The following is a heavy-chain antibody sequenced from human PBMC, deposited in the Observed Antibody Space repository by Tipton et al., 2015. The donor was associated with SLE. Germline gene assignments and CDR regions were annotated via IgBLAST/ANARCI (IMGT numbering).Heavy chain of an antibody. CDR2: VYTGGAT. CDR1: GASITRGSYY. V-gene: IGHV4-61*09. J-gene: IGHJ4*02. CDR3: ARRIGDRFDY. Sequence: TLSLTCSVSGASITRGSYYWTWVRQPAGKGLEWIGHVYTGGATTYNPSLKSRVTISVDTSKNQFSLKLSSVTAADTAVYYCARRIGDRFDYWGQGTLVTVSS. D-gene: IGHD3-16*01.